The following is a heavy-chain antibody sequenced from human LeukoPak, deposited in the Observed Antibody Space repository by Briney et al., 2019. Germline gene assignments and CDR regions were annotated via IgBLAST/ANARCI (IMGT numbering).Heavy chain of an antibody. Sequence: ASVKVSFKASGGTFSIYAISWVRQAPGQGLEWMGGIIPIFGTANYAQKFQGRVTITADESTSTAYMELSSLRSEDTAVYYCARGEYYYDSSGYYYAPFDYWGQGTLVTVSS. J-gene: IGHJ4*02. V-gene: IGHV1-69*13. CDR1: GGTFSIYA. CDR3: ARGEYYYDSSGYYYAPFDY. D-gene: IGHD3-22*01. CDR2: IIPIFGTA.